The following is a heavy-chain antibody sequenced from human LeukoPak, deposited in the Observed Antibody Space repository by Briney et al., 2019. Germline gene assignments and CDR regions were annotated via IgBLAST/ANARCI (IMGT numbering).Heavy chain of an antibody. Sequence: GGSLRLSCAASEFSVGSNYMTWVRQAPGKGLEWVSLIYSGGSTYYADSVKGRFTISRDDSKSIAYLQMNSLKTEDTAVYYCTRDRTYYDSSGYKNWGQGTLVTVSS. CDR1: EFSVGSNY. CDR3: TRDRTYYDSSGYKN. CDR2: IYSGGST. D-gene: IGHD3-22*01. V-gene: IGHV3-66*01. J-gene: IGHJ4*02.